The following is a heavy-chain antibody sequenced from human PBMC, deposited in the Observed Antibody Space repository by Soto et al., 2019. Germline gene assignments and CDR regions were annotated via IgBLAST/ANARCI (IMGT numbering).Heavy chain of an antibody. CDR1: GFSLTTSGMT. D-gene: IGHD6-13*01. CDR2: GY. Sequence: QITLKESGPTLVKPTQTLTLTCTVSGFSLTTSGMTLGWIRQPPGKAPEWLARGYQYSPSLNSRLTITMDTSKNQVVLTMTNMDPVDTATYYCTLRQDSSRGPIYWGQGILVTVSS. J-gene: IGHJ4*02. V-gene: IGHV2-5*01. CDR3: TLRQDSSRGPIY.